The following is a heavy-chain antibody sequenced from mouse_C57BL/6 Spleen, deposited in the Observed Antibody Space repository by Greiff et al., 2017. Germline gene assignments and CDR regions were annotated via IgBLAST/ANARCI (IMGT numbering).Heavy chain of an antibody. CDR2: IDPSDSYT. J-gene: IGHJ3*01. CDR1: GYPFTSYS. D-gene: IGHD1-1*01. Sequence: QVQLQQPGAELVRPGTSVKLSCKASGYPFTSYSMHWVKQRPGQGLEWIGVIDPSDSYTNYNHKFKGKATLTVDTSSSTAYMQLSSLTSEDSAVCDCADGDYYGSSFAYWGQGTLVTVSA. V-gene: IGHV1-59*01. CDR3: ADGDYYGSSFAY.